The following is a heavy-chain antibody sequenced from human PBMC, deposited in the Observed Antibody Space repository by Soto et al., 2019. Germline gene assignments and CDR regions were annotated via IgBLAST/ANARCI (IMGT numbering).Heavy chain of an antibody. D-gene: IGHD3-10*01. CDR2: IIPIIATT. Sequence: QVQLVQSGAEVKKPGSSVRVSCQTSGGTFNGFGVAWVRQAPGQGLEWMGTIIPIIATTKYAQNFQGRVTITEDASTGTAYMDLSSLRSEDTAVYYCARELKEPGSYYYYGLDVWGLGTTVTVSS. CDR3: ARELKEPGSYYYYGLDV. V-gene: IGHV1-69*18. J-gene: IGHJ6*02. CDR1: GGTFNGFG.